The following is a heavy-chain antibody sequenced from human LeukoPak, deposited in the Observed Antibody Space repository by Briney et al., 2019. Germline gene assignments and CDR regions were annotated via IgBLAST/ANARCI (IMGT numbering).Heavy chain of an antibody. CDR1: GYTFTGYY. V-gene: IGHV1-2*02. CDR3: SCLIAAAALEGVFDY. CDR2: INPNSGGT. D-gene: IGHD6-13*01. Sequence: GASVKVSCKASGYTFTGYYMHWVRQAPGQGLEWMGWINPNSGGTNYAQKFQGRVTMTRDTSISTAYMELSRLRSDDTAVYYCSCLIAAAALEGVFDYWGQGTLVTVSS. J-gene: IGHJ4*02.